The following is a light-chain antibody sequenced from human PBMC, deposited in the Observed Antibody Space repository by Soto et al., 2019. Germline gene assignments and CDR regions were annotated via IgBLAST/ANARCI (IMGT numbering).Light chain of an antibody. Sequence: QSALTQPASVSGSPGQSITISCTGTSSDVGGYNHVSWYQQHPGKAPKLMIYDVSSRPSGVSNRFSGSKSGNTASLTISGLQAEDEADYYCSSYTSSSCLGVFGRGTKLTVL. CDR2: DVS. V-gene: IGLV2-14*01. CDR3: SSYTSSSCLGV. CDR1: SSDVGGYNH. J-gene: IGLJ2*01.